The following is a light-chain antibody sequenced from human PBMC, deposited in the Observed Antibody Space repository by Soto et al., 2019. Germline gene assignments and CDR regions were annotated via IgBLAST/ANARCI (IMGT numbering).Light chain of an antibody. CDR2: GAS. V-gene: IGKV3-20*01. CDR3: QHYGSSPPIT. Sequence: EVVLTQSPGTLSLSPGERATLSCRASQTVSSNHLIWYQQKPGQAPTLLIYGASSRATGIPDRFSGSASGTYFTLTISKLEPEDFAVYYCQHYGSSPPITFGQGTRLEIK. J-gene: IGKJ5*01. CDR1: QTVSSNH.